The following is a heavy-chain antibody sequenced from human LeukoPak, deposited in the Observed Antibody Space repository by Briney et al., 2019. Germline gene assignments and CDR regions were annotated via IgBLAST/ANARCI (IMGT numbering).Heavy chain of an antibody. J-gene: IGHJ4*02. CDR1: GFTFSSYG. V-gene: IGHV3-33*01. Sequence: GGSLRLSCAASGFTFSSYGMHWVRQAPGKGLEWVAVIWYDGSSKYYADSVKGRFTISRDNSKNTLYLQMNSLRAEDTAVYYCASQYSSSSGLRWGQGTLVTVSS. D-gene: IGHD6-13*01. CDR2: IWYDGSSK. CDR3: ASQYSSSSGLR.